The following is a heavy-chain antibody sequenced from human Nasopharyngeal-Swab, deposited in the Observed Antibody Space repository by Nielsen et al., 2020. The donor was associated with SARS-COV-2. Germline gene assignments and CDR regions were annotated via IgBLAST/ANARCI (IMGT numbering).Heavy chain of an antibody. CDR3: ARTGAGTPYWYFDL. J-gene: IGHJ2*01. CDR2: IGTAGDT. V-gene: IGHV3-13*01. Sequence: GGSLRLSCAASGFTFSSYDMHWVRQATGKGLEWVSAIGTAGDTYYPVSVKGRFTISRENAKNSLYLQMNSLRAGDTAVYYCARTGAGTPYWYFDLWGRGTLVTVSS. CDR1: GFTFSSYD. D-gene: IGHD6-19*01.